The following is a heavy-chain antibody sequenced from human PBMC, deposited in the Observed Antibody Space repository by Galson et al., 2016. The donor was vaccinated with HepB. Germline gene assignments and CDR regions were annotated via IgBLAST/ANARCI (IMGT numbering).Heavy chain of an antibody. V-gene: IGHV2-5*02. CDR3: AHRRGSGSPWAYGAFDI. CDR2: KYWDDDK. D-gene: IGHD1-26*01. J-gene: IGHJ3*02. CDR1: GFSLSTTGVG. Sequence: PALVKPTQTLTLTRTFSGFSLSTTGVGVGWIRQPPGRALEWLALKYWDDDKYYNPSLKTRLIITKDTSKNQVVLTMTNMDPVDTATYYCAHRRGSGSPWAYGAFDIWGQGTMVTVSS.